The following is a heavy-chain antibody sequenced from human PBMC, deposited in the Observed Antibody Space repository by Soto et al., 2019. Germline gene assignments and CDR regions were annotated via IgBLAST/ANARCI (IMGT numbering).Heavy chain of an antibody. CDR1: GYTFTRYG. Sequence: QGQLEQSEAEVKKPGASVKVSCKASGYTFTRYGISWVRQAPGQGLEWMGWISGYNGDTNYAQKFQGRVIMTIDTSTGTAFMELRSLTSDDTAVYYCAKNGQPPYYYYGLDVWGQGTTVTVSS. J-gene: IGHJ6*02. CDR2: ISGYNGDT. V-gene: IGHV1-18*01. CDR3: AKNGQPPYYYYGLDV. D-gene: IGHD2-8*01.